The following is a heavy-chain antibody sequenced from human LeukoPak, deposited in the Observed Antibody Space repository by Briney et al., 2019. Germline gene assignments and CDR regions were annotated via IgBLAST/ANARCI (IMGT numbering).Heavy chain of an antibody. Sequence: SETLSLTCSVSGGSISDNYWSWIRHPPGKGLEWIGYIYFSGSTYYNPSLKSRVTISVDASKTQFSLKLISVTAADTAVHYCATHGGHRGFDPWGQGTLVTVSS. CDR3: ATHGGHRGFDP. D-gene: IGHD2-15*01. V-gene: IGHV4-59*08. J-gene: IGHJ5*02. CDR1: GGSISDNY. CDR2: IYFSGST.